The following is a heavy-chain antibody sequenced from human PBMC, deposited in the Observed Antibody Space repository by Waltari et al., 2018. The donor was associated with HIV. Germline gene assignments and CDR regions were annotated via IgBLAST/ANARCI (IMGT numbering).Heavy chain of an antibody. Sequence: EVHLVESGGGLIQPGGSLRLSCAASGFTFNTYDMHWVRQGAGGGLQWVSAIGAAGDTYYSDSVKGRFSISRENAKNSLFLQMNSLRAGDTAVYFCVRVRDSSSGWYIFDYWGQGALVTVSS. V-gene: IGHV3-13*04. CDR2: IGAAGDT. CDR3: VRVRDSSSGWYIFDY. CDR1: GFTFNTYD. D-gene: IGHD6-19*01. J-gene: IGHJ4*02.